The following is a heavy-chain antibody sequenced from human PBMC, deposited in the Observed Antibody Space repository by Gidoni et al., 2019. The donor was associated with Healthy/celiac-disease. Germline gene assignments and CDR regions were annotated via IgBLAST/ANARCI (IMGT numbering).Heavy chain of an antibody. CDR3: ARVGGTLVVVAATVDD. CDR1: GFPFSTSW. J-gene: IGHJ4*02. CDR2: IKQDGSEK. D-gene: IGHD2-15*01. V-gene: IGHV3-7*03. Sequence: EVQLVESGGGLVQPGGSLRLSCAASGFPFSTSWMSWVRQAPGKGLEWVANIKQDGSEKYYGDSVKGRFTISRDNAKNSLYLQMNSLRAEDTAVYYCARVGGTLVVVAATVDDWGQGTLVTVSS.